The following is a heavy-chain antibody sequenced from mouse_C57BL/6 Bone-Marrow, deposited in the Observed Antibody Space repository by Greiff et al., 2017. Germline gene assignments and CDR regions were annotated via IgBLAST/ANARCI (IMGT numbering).Heavy chain of an antibody. J-gene: IGHJ4*01. CDR3: ARARTGTDAMDY. V-gene: IGHV1-69*01. CDR1: GYTFTSYW. D-gene: IGHD4-1*01. Sequence: QVQLKQSGAELVMPGASVKLSCKASGYTFTSYWMHWVKQRPGQGLEWIGEIDPSDSSTNYNQKFKGKSTLTVDKSSSTAYMQLSSLTSEDSAVYYCARARTGTDAMDYWGQGTSVTVSS. CDR2: IDPSDSST.